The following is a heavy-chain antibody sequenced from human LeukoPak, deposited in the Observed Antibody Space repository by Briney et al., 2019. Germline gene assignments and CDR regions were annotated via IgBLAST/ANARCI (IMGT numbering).Heavy chain of an antibody. CDR1: GGSISSGGYY. CDR2: IYHSGST. CDR3: ARADDYSFDY. D-gene: IGHD4-11*01. Sequence: PSQTLSLNCTVSGGSISSGGYYWSWIRQPPGKGLEWIGYIYHSGSTYYNPSLKSRVTISVDRSKNQFSLKLSSVTAAATSVYYCARADDYSFDYWGQGTLVTVSS. J-gene: IGHJ4*02. V-gene: IGHV4-30-2*01.